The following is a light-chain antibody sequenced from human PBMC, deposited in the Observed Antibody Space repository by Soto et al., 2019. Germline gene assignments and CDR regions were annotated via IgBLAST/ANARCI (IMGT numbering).Light chain of an antibody. Sequence: SALTQPRSVSGSPGQSATISCTGTANDVGGHNYVSWYQQHPGEAPKLLIYDVTERPSGVPDRFSGSKSGSTASLTISGLQTEDEADYYCYSYAGTYTFVFGTGTKVTVL. CDR1: ANDVGGHNY. V-gene: IGLV2-11*01. J-gene: IGLJ1*01. CDR2: DVT. CDR3: YSYAGTYTFV.